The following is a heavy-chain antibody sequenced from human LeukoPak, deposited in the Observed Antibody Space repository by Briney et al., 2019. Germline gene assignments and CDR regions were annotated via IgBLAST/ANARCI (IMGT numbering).Heavy chain of an antibody. CDR1: GGSISSYY. D-gene: IGHD2-21*01. CDR3: ARHIVVVIGMDAFDI. V-gene: IGHV4-4*07. CDR2: IYTSGST. Sequence: SETLSLTCTVSGGSISSYYWSLIRQPAGNGLELIGRIYTSGSTNYNPSLKSRVTMSVDTSKNQFSLKLSSVTAADTAVYYCARHIVVVIGMDAFDIWGQGTVVTVSS. J-gene: IGHJ3*02.